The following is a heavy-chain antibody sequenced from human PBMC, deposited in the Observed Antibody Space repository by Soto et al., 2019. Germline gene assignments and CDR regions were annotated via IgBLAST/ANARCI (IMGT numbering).Heavy chain of an antibody. CDR1: GGSISSYY. J-gene: IGHJ6*03. CDR3: ARAAWYSSSWPYYYYYMDV. Sequence: SETLSLTCTVSGGSISSYYWSWIRQPPGKGLEWIGYIYYSGSTNYNPSLKSRVTISVDTSKNQFSLKLSSVTAADTAVYYCARAAWYSSSWPYYYYYMDVWGKGTTVTVSS. V-gene: IGHV4-59*01. CDR2: IYYSGST. D-gene: IGHD6-13*01.